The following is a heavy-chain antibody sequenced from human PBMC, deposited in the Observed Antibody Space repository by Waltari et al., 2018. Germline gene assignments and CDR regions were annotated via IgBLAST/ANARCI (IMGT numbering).Heavy chain of an antibody. V-gene: IGHV4-61*02. D-gene: IGHD4-4*01. CDR3: ASGDYSNLDY. J-gene: IGHJ4*02. Sequence: QVQLQESGPGLVKPSQTLSLTCTVSGGSISSGSYYWSWIRQPAGKGLEWIGRIYTSGSTNYNPSLKSRVTISVDTSKNQFSLKLSSVTAADTAVYYCASGDYSNLDYWGQGTLVTVSS. CDR2: IYTSGST. CDR1: GGSISSGSYY.